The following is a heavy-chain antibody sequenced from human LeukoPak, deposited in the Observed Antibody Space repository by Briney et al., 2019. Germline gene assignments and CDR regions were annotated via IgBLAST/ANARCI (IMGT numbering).Heavy chain of an antibody. J-gene: IGHJ6*02. D-gene: IGHD2-2*01. Sequence: SETLSLTCTVSGGSINSGGYYWSWIRQHPGKGLEWIGYIYYSGSTYYNPSLKSRVTISVDTSKNQFSLKLSSVTAADTAVYYCARDPGVVPLGLSVLYYGMDVWGQGTTVTVSS. V-gene: IGHV4-31*03. CDR1: GGSINSGGYY. CDR2: IYYSGST. CDR3: ARDPGVVPLGLSVLYYGMDV.